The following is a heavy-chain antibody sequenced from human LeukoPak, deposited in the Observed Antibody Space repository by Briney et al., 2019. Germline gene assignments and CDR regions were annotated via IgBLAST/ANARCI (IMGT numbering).Heavy chain of an antibody. CDR3: ARMGPLYGSGSYLYYFDY. J-gene: IGHJ4*02. V-gene: IGHV1-3*01. D-gene: IGHD3-10*01. CDR2: INAGNGNT. Sequence: GASVKVSCKASGYTFTSYAMHWVRQAPGQRLEWMGWINAGNGNTKYSQKFQGRVTITRDTSASTAYMELSSLRSEDTAVYYCARMGPLYGSGSYLYYFDYWGQGTLVTVSS. CDR1: GYTFTSYA.